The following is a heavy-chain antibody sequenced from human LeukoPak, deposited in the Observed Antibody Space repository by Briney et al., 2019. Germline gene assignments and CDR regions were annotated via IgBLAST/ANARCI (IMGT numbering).Heavy chain of an antibody. J-gene: IGHJ3*02. CDR1: GFTFSTYA. V-gene: IGHV3-23*01. CDR2: ISGSGGTT. D-gene: IGHD3-3*01. Sequence: GGSLRLSCAASGFTFSTYAMSWVRQAPGKGLEWVSAISGSGGTTYYADSVKGQFTISRDNPKNTLCLQMNSLRAEDTAVYYCAKGGIGKGVGAFDIWGQGTMVTVSS. CDR3: AKGGIGKGVGAFDI.